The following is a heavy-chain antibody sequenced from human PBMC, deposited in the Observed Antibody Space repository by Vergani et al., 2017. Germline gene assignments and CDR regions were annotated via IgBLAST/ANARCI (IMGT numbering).Heavy chain of an antibody. V-gene: IGHV4-34*01. CDR1: GGSFSGYY. Sequence: QVQLQQWGAGLLKPSETLSLTCAVYGGSFSGYYWSWIRQPPGKGLEWIGEINHSVSTNYNPSLKSRVTISVDTSKNQFSLKLSSVTAADTAVYYCARGGATVSGFGEPHYYYMDVWGKGTTVTVSS. J-gene: IGHJ6*03. CDR3: ARGGATVSGFGEPHYYYMDV. D-gene: IGHD3-10*01. CDR2: INHSVST.